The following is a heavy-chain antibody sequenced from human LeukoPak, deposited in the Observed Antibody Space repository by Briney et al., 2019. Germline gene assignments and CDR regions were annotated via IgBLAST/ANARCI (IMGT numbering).Heavy chain of an antibody. J-gene: IGHJ5*02. CDR1: GFTFSNYA. D-gene: IGHD2-2*01. V-gene: IGHV3-30-3*01. CDR3: AKDPRYVVPAATDWFDP. CDR2: ISYDGSDK. Sequence: GGSLRLSCAASGFTFSNYAMHWVRQAPGKGLEWVAVISYDGSDKYYADSVKGRFTISRDNSKNTLYLQMNSLRAEDTAVYYCAKDPRYVVPAATDWFDPWGQGTLVTVSS.